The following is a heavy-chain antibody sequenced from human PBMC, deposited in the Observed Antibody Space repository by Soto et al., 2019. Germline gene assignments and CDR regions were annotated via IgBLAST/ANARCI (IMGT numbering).Heavy chain of an antibody. CDR3: ARVYGDYSGWGAFDI. CDR2: INSDGSST. Sequence: GGSLRLSCAASGFTFSSYWMHWVRQAPGKGLVWVSRINSDGSSTSYADSVKGRFTISRDNAKNTLYLQMNSLRAEDTAVYYCARVYGDYSGWGAFDIWGQGTMVTVSS. V-gene: IGHV3-74*01. CDR1: GFTFSSYW. J-gene: IGHJ3*02. D-gene: IGHD4-17*01.